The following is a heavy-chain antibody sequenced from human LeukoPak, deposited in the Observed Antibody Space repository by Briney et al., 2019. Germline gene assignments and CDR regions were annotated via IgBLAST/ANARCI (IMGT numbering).Heavy chain of an antibody. J-gene: IGHJ4*02. V-gene: IGHV3-7*01. CDR3: ARFGSGRVFFYFDY. CDR1: GFTFSSYA. Sequence: GGSLGLSCAASGFTFSSYAMHWVRQAPGKGLQWVANINQDGSEKYYVDSVKGRFTISRDNAKNSLYLQMNSLRAEDTAMYYCARFGSGRVFFYFDYWGQGTLVTVSS. CDR2: INQDGSEK. D-gene: IGHD3-10*01.